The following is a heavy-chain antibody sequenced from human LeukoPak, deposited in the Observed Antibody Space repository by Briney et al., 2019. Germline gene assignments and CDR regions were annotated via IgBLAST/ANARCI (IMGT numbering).Heavy chain of an antibody. Sequence: GASVKVSCKASGGTFSSYAISWVRQAPGQGLEWMGRIIPILGIANYAQKFQGRVTITADKSTSTAYMELSSLRSEDTAVYYCARLESGDYAKLIDYWGQGTLVTVSS. CDR2: IIPILGIA. CDR3: ARLESGDYAKLIDY. CDR1: GGTFSSYA. V-gene: IGHV1-69*04. J-gene: IGHJ4*02. D-gene: IGHD4-17*01.